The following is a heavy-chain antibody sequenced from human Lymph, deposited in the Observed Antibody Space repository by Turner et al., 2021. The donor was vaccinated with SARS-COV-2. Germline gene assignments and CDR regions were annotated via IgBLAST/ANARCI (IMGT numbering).Heavy chain of an antibody. V-gene: IGHV1-2*04. D-gene: IGHD3-10*01. CDR3: AGSRDLHGMIRGVYPFDY. CDR1: GYTFTGYY. Sequence: QVQLVQSGAEGKKPGASVKGSCQASGYTFTGYYMHWVRQAPGQGLGWVGWINPNSGGTNCAQKFQGWVTMTSDTSISRSYMVLSMLRSDDTAEYYCAGSRDLHGMIRGVYPFDYWGQGTLVTVSS. CDR2: INPNSGGT. J-gene: IGHJ4*02.